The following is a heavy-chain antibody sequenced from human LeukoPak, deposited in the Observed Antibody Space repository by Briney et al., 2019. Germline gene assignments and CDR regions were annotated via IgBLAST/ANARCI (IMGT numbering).Heavy chain of an antibody. Sequence: PGRSLRLSCAASGFTFSSYGMHWVRQAPGKGLEWVAVISYDGSNKYYADSVKGRFTISRDNSKNTLYLQMNSLRAEDTAVYYCARDLIQSGGYYYDSSGYDHCLDYWGQGTLVTVSS. V-gene: IGHV3-30*03. CDR1: GFTFSSYG. CDR3: ARDLIQSGGYYYDSSGYDHCLDY. D-gene: IGHD3-22*01. J-gene: IGHJ4*02. CDR2: ISYDGSNK.